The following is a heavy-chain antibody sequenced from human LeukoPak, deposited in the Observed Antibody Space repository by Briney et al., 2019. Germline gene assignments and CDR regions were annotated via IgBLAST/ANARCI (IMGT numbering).Heavy chain of an antibody. V-gene: IGHV3-7*01. Sequence: GGSLRLSCAASGFTFSSYAMSWVRQAPGRGLEWVANINQDESEAFSVDSVKGRFTIFRDNAKNSLNLQMNRLRAEDTAIYYCARCRGSGRSGRHFDLWGRGTLVSVSS. CDR3: ARCRGSGRSGRHFDL. J-gene: IGHJ2*01. CDR2: INQDESEA. D-gene: IGHD6-19*01. CDR1: GFTFSSYA.